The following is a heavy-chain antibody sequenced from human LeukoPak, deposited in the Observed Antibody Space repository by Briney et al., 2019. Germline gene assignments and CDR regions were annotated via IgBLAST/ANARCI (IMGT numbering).Heavy chain of an antibody. V-gene: IGHV3-53*01. Sequence: PGVSLRLSWAASGLTVSSNYMSWVRQAPGKGLEWVSVIYSGGSTYYADSVKGRFTISRDNSKNTLYLQMNSLRAEDTAVYYCARESSPGYCSSTSCPFDYWGQGTLVTVSS. J-gene: IGHJ4*02. CDR2: IYSGGST. CDR3: ARESSPGYCSSTSCPFDY. D-gene: IGHD2-2*01. CDR1: GLTVSSNY.